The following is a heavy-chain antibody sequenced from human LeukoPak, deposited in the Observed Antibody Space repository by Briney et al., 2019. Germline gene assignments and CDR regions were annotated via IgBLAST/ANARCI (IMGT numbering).Heavy chain of an antibody. CDR3: ARDISYGSFGY. CDR1: GYTFTGYY. D-gene: IGHD4-17*01. Sequence: ASVKVSCKASGYTFTGYYMHWVRQAPGQGFEWMGWISAYNGNTNYAQKLQGRVTMTTDTSTSTAYMELRSLRSDDTAVYYCARDISYGSFGYWGQGTLVTVSS. V-gene: IGHV1-18*04. J-gene: IGHJ4*02. CDR2: ISAYNGNT.